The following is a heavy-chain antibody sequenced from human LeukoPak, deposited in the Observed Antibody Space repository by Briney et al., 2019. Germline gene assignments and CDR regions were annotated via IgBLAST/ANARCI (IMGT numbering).Heavy chain of an antibody. CDR2: INPNSGGT. CDR1: GYTFTGYY. Sequence: ASVKVSCKASGYTFTGYYMHWVRQAPGQGLEWMGWINPNSGGTNYAQKFQGRVTMTRDTSISTAYMELNRLRSDDTAVYYCARSPYSSSSRYYFDYWGQGTLVTVSS. J-gene: IGHJ4*02. D-gene: IGHD6-6*01. CDR3: ARSPYSSSSRYYFDY. V-gene: IGHV1-2*02.